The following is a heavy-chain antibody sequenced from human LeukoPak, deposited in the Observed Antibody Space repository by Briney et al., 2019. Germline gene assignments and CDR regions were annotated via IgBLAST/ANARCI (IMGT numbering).Heavy chain of an antibody. CDR3: ARPWHYDFWSGYQRGAFDI. D-gene: IGHD3-3*01. V-gene: IGHV4-34*01. J-gene: IGHJ3*02. Sequence: PSETLSLTCAVYGGSFSGYHWSWIRQPPGKGLEWIGEINHSGSTNYNPSLKSRVTISVDTSKNQFSLKLSSVTAADTAVYYCARPWHYDFWSGYQRGAFDIWGQGTMVTVSS. CDR1: GGSFSGYH. CDR2: INHSGST.